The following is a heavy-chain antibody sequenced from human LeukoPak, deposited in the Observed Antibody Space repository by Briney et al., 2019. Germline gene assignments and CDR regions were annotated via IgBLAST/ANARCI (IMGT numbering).Heavy chain of an antibody. CDR3: AREGSTYYDFWSGYYFGWFDP. CDR2: ISSSSSYI. D-gene: IGHD3-3*01. V-gene: IGHV3-21*01. Sequence: GGSLRLSCAASGFTFSSYSMNWVRQAPGKGLEWVSSISSSSSYIYYADSVKGRFTISRDNAKNSLYLQMGSLRAEDTAVYYCAREGSTYYDFWSGYYFGWFDPWGQGTLVTVSS. J-gene: IGHJ5*02. CDR1: GFTFSSYS.